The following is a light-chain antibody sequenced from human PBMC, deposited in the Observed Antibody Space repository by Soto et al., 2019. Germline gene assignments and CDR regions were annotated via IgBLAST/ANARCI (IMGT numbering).Light chain of an antibody. V-gene: IGKV3-20*01. J-gene: IGKJ2*01. CDR3: QLYGRT. CDR1: QSVSSSY. Sequence: EIVLTQSPGTLSLSPGERATLSCRASQSVSSSYLAWYEQKPGQAPRLLIYGASSRATGIPDRFSGRGSGTDFTLTISRLEPEDFAVYYCQLYGRTFGQGTKLEIK. CDR2: GAS.